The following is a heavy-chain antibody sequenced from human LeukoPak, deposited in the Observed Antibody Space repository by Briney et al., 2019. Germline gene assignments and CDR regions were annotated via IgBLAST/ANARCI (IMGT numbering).Heavy chain of an antibody. CDR1: GFTFSSYA. D-gene: IGHD3-10*01. CDR3: AKTHGSGSYYDYDY. V-gene: IGHV3-23*01. CDR2: ISGSGGST. Sequence: GGSLRLSCAASGFTFSSYAMSWVRQAPGKGLEWVSAISGSGGSTYYADSVKGRFTISRDNSKNTLYLQMNSLRAEDTAVYYCAKTHGSGSYYDYDYWGQGTLVTVSS. J-gene: IGHJ4*02.